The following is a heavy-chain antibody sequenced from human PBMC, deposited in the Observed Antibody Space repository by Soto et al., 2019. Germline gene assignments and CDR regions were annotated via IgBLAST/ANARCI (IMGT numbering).Heavy chain of an antibody. D-gene: IGHD2-15*01. J-gene: IGHJ6*02. CDR2: IYYSGST. Sequence: QVQLQESGPGLVKPSQTLSLTCTVSGGSISSGGYYWSWIRQHPGKGLEWIGYIYYSGSTYYNPSRKSQVTISVDTSKNQFSLKLSSVTSADTAVYYCASRSSGYCSGGSCYSGWDYYYGMDVWGQGTTVTVSS. CDR1: GGSISSGGYY. CDR3: ASRSSGYCSGGSCYSGWDYYYGMDV. V-gene: IGHV4-31*01.